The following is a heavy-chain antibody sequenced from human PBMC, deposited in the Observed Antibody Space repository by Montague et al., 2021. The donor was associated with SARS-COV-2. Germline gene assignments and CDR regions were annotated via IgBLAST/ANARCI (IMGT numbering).Heavy chain of an antibody. CDR3: ARLPDQLLWFGELFDY. CDR2: IYYSGST. CDR1: GGSISSYY. D-gene: IGHD3-10*01. V-gene: IGHV4-59*08. J-gene: IGHJ4*02. Sequence: DTLSLTCTVSGGSISSYYWSWIRQPPGKGLEWIGYIYYSGSTNYNPSLKSRVTISVDTSKNQFSLKLSSVTAADTAVYYCARLPDQLLWFGELFDYWGQGTLVTVSS.